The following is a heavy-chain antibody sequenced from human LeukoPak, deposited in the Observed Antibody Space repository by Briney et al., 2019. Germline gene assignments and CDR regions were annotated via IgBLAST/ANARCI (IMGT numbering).Heavy chain of an antibody. V-gene: IGHV4-34*01. J-gene: IGHJ4*02. CDR1: GGSFSGYY. D-gene: IGHD5-12*01. CDR2: INHSGST. Sequence: SETLSLTCAVYGGSFSGYYWSWIRQPPGKGLEWIGEINHSGSTNYNPSLKSRVTISVDTSKNQFSLKLSSVTASDTAMYYCARGYSGYDYGYWGQGTLVTVSS. CDR3: ARGYSGYDYGY.